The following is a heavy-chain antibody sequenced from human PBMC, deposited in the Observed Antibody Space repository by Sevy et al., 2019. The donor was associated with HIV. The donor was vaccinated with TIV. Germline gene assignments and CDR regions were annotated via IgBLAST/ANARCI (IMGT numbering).Heavy chain of an antibody. CDR2: ISSGSGYI. CDR1: GFSFSDYN. V-gene: IGHV3-21*01. CDR3: ARDKTILEGRYGMDV. Sequence: GGSLRLSCAASGFSFSDYNMNWVRQAPGKGLGWVSFISSGSGYIYYADSMKGRFTISRDNAKNSLYLQLNSLRAEDTAVYYCARDKTILEGRYGMDVWGQGTTVTVSS. D-gene: IGHD3-3*01. J-gene: IGHJ6*02.